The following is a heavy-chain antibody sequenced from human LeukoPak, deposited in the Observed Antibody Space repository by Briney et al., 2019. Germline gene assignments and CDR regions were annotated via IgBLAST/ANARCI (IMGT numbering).Heavy chain of an antibody. CDR3: ARDGDDHFDY. CDR2: INSDGSST. J-gene: IGHJ4*02. CDR1: GFNFNTYS. Sequence: PGGSLRLSCAASGFNFNTYSMNWVRQAPGKGLVWVSRINSDGSSTSYADSVKGRFTISRDNAKNTLYLQMNSLRAEDTAVYYCARDGDDHFDYWGQGTLVTVSS. V-gene: IGHV3-74*01.